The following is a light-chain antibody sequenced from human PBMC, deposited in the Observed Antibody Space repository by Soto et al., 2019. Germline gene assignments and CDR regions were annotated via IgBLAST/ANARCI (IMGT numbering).Light chain of an antibody. V-gene: IGLV2-14*01. J-gene: IGLJ1*01. CDR2: DVS. CDR1: SSDVGAYNY. Sequence: QSALTQPASVSGSPGQSITISCTGTSSDVGAYNYDSWYQQYPGEAPKVIIYDVSHRPAGVSNRFAGSKSGNTASLTISCLHTQDEADYYCSSYTSATTYVFGTGTKVTVL. CDR3: SSYTSATTYV.